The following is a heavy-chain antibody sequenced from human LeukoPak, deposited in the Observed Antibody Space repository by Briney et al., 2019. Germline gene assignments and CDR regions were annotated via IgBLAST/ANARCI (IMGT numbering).Heavy chain of an antibody. CDR2: IKQDGSEK. Sequence: GGSLRLSCAASRITFTYWMSWVRQAPGKGLEWVANIKQDGSEKYYVDSVKGRFTISRDNAKKSLFLQMNSLRAQDTAVYYCASSFSDDFWSGHFWGQGTLVTDSS. CDR1: RITFTYW. CDR3: ASSFSDDFWSGHF. V-gene: IGHV3-7*01. J-gene: IGHJ4*02. D-gene: IGHD3-3*01.